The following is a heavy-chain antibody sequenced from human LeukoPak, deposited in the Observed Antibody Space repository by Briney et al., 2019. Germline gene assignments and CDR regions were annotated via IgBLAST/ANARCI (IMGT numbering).Heavy chain of an antibody. V-gene: IGHV4-4*07. D-gene: IGHD3-9*01. CDR3: ARDFFYDILTGSVDAFDI. CDR1: GGSIISYY. J-gene: IGHJ3*02. Sequence: PSETLSLPCTVSGGSIISYYWSWIPQPAGKGLEWIGRIYTSGSTNYNPSLKSRVTMSVDTSKNQFSLKLSSVTAADTAVYYCARDFFYDILTGSVDAFDIWGQGTMVTVSS. CDR2: IYTSGST.